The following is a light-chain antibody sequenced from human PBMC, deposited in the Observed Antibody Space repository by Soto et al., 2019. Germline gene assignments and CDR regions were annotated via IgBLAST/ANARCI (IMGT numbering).Light chain of an antibody. V-gene: IGLV2-14*01. J-gene: IGLJ1*01. CDR1: SSDVGGYNY. Sequence: QSVLTQPASVSGSPGQSITISCTGTSSDVGGYNYVSWYQQHPGKAPKLMIYDVSNRPSGVSNRFSGSKSGNTASLTISVLQAEDEADYYCSSYTSSSTLLYVFGPGTKLTVL. CDR3: SSYTSSSTLLYV. CDR2: DVS.